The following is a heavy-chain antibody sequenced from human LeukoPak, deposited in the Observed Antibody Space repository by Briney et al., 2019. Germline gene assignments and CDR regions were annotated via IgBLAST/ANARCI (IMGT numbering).Heavy chain of an antibody. CDR3: ATDSDPWGPAAGTIDY. CDR2: FDPEVGDK. V-gene: IGHV1-24*01. CDR1: GHTLSDLS. Sequence: ASVKLSCKISGHTLSDLSIHWVRQAPGRGPEWMGGFDPEVGDKMHAQKFQGRVTMTEDTSTDTAYMELSSLRSEDTAVYYCATDSDPWGPAAGTIDYWGQGTLVTVSS. D-gene: IGHD6-13*01. J-gene: IGHJ4*02.